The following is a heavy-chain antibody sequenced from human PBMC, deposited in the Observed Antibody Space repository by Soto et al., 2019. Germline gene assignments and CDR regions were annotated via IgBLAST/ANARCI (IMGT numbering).Heavy chain of an antibody. CDR2: INHSGST. V-gene: IGHV4-34*01. CDR3: AISKLLPPSTVTRGSYYSYIDV. Sequence: PSETLSLTCAVYGGSFSGYYWSWIRQPPGKGLEWIGEINHSGSTNYNPSLKSRVTISVDTSKNQFSLKLSSVTAADTAVYYCAISKLLPPSTVTRGSYYSYIDVWGKGTTVTVSS. CDR1: GGSFSGYY. D-gene: IGHD4-17*01. J-gene: IGHJ6*03.